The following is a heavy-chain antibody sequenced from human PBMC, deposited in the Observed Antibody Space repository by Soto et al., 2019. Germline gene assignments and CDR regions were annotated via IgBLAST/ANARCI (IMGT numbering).Heavy chain of an antibody. CDR3: ARAKGGLILNESILPADYYYYYYMDV. D-gene: IGHD2-8*01. CDR2: IKQDGSEK. CDR1: GFTFSSYW. V-gene: IGHV3-7*01. J-gene: IGHJ6*03. Sequence: GGSLRLSCAASGFTFSSYWMSWVRQAPGKGLEWVANIKQDGSEKYYVDSVKGRFTISRDNAKNSLYLQMNSLRAEDTAVYYCARAKGGLILNESILPADYYYYYYMDVWGKGTTVTVSS.